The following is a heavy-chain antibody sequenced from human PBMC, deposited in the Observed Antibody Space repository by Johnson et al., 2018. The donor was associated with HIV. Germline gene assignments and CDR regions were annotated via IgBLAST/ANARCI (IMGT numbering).Heavy chain of an antibody. CDR2: ISYDGSNK. Sequence: QVQLVESGGGVVQPGRSLRLSCAASGFTFSSYVMHWVRQAPGKGLEWVALISYDGSNKYYADSVKGRFPISRDNSKNTLYLQINSLRAEDTAVFYCARAIVVDDDAFDIWGQGTMVTVSS. CDR3: ARAIVVDDDAFDI. D-gene: IGHD3-22*01. J-gene: IGHJ3*02. V-gene: IGHV3-30*04. CDR1: GFTFSSYV.